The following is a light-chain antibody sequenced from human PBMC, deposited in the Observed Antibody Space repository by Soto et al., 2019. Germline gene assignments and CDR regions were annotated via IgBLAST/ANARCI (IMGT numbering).Light chain of an antibody. CDR3: QQYNSYS. V-gene: IGKV1-5*01. J-gene: IGKJ1*01. CDR1: QTISSH. CDR2: HAS. Sequence: DIQMTQSPSSLSASVGDRVTITCRASQTISSHLNWYQQKPGTAPKVLIYHASNLQSGVPSRFSGSGSGTEFTLTISSLQPDDFATYYCQQYNSYSFGQGTKVDIK.